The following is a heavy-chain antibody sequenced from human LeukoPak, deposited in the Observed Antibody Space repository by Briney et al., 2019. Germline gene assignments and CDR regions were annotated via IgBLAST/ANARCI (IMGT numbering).Heavy chain of an antibody. J-gene: IGHJ6*03. CDR1: GGSISSSSYY. Sequence: SETLSLTCTVSGGSISSSSYYWSWIRQPPGKGLEWIGYIYYSGSTNYNPSLKSRVTISVDTSKNQFSLKLSSVTAADTAVYYCARGIGMVRGKRAAGYYYMDVWGKGTTVTISS. CDR2: IYYSGST. D-gene: IGHD3-10*01. CDR3: ARGIGMVRGKRAAGYYYMDV. V-gene: IGHV4-61*01.